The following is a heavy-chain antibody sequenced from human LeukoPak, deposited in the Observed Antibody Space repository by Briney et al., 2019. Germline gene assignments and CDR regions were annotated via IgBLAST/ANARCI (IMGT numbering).Heavy chain of an antibody. J-gene: IGHJ4*02. CDR2: TYYRSKWYY. D-gene: IGHD6-13*01. CDR1: GDSVSSSRAA. CDR3: AKDRRSAAAAPFDY. Sequence: SQTLSLTCALSGDSVSSSRAAWNWIRQSPSRGLEWLGRTYYRSKWYYDYAVSVKSRITINADTSKNRFSLQLYSMTPEDTAVYYCAKDRRSAAAAPFDYWGQGTLVTVSS. V-gene: IGHV6-1*01.